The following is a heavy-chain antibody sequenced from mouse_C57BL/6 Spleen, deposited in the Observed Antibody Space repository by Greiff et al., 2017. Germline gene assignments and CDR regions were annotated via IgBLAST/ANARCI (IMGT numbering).Heavy chain of an antibody. CDR2: IYPGDGDT. J-gene: IGHJ3*01. CDR3: ARDPSMARVAY. V-gene: IGHV1-82*01. Sequence: VMLVESGPELVKPGASVKISCKASGYAFSSSWMNWVKQRPGKGLEWIGRIYPGDGDTNYNGKFKGKATLTADKSSSTAYMQLSSLTSEDSAVYFCARDPSMARVAYWGQGTLVTVSA. D-gene: IGHD1-1*02. CDR1: GYAFSSSW.